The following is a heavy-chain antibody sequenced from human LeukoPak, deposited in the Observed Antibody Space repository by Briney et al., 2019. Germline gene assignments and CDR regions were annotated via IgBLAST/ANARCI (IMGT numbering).Heavy chain of an antibody. J-gene: IGHJ4*02. CDR1: GFTFSSYP. Sequence: GGSLRLSCAASGFTFSSYPMHWVRQAPGKGLQYVSAIGTNGDSTYYASSVKGRFTISRDNSKNTLYLQMGSLRAEDMAVYYCARGLYYGSGTYYFDYWGQGTLVTVSS. D-gene: IGHD3-10*01. CDR3: ARGLYYGSGTYYFDY. CDR2: IGTNGDST. V-gene: IGHV3-64*01.